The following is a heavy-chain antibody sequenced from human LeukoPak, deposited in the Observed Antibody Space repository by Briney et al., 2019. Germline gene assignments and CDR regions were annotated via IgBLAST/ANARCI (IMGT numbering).Heavy chain of an antibody. CDR2: INPNSGGT. CDR3: ARAYSSGYYGY. Sequence: GASVTVSCTASGYTFTGYYMHWVRQAPGQGLEWMGWINPNSGGTNYAQKFQGRVTMTRDTSISTAYMELSRLRSDDTAVYYCARAYSSGYYGYWGQGTLVTVSS. CDR1: GYTFTGYY. J-gene: IGHJ4*02. D-gene: IGHD3-22*01. V-gene: IGHV1-2*02.